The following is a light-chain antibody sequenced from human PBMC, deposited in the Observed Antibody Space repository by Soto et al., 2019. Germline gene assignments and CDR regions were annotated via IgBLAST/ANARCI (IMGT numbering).Light chain of an antibody. CDR1: SSDIGTYNF. V-gene: IGLV2-14*03. J-gene: IGLJ1*01. Sequence: QSVLTQPASVSGSPGQSITISCTGTSSDIGTYNFVSWYQQHPGKAPKLMTYDVSNRPSGVSTRFSCAKSGNTASLTISGLQAEDEADDYCSSYTASASYVFGTGTKLTVL. CDR3: SSYTASASYV. CDR2: DVS.